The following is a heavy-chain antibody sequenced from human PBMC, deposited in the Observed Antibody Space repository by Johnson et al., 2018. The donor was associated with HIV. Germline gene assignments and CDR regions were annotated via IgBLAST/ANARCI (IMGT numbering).Heavy chain of an antibody. J-gene: IGHJ3*02. V-gene: IGHV3-30*02. D-gene: IGHD3-10*01. Sequence: QVQLVESGGGVVQPGGSLRLSCAASGFSFSSFGMYWVRQAPGKGLEWVAFIRYDGSNKQYADSVKGRFTISRDNSKNTLYLQMNSLRAEDTAVYYCARDSLGGGPQQVDAFDIWGQGTMVTVSS. CDR3: ARDSLGGGPQQVDAFDI. CDR1: GFSFSSFG. CDR2: IRYDGSNK.